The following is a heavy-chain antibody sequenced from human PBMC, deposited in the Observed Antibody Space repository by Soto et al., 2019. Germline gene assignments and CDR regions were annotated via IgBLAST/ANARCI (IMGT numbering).Heavy chain of an antibody. J-gene: IGHJ6*02. V-gene: IGHV3-74*01. CDR2: INSDGSST. Sequence: GGSLRLSRAASGFTFSSYWMHWVRQAPGKGLVWVSRINSDGSSTSYADSVKGRFTISRDNAKNTLYLQMNSLRAEDTAVYYCARAPLTYYYYGMDVWGQGTTVTVSS. CDR3: ARAPLTYYYYGMDV. D-gene: IGHD3-9*01. CDR1: GFTFSSYW.